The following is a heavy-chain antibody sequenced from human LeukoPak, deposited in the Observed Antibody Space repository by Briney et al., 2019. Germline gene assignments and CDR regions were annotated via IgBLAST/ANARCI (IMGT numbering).Heavy chain of an antibody. J-gene: IGHJ4*02. V-gene: IGHV4-30-4*01. D-gene: IGHD2-15*01. CDR1: GGSISIGGCY. Sequence: SETLSLTCTVSGGSISIGGCYWSWIRQPPGKGLEWIGYIYYSGSTYYNPSLRSRVTISVDTSKNQFFLNLSSLTAADTAVYYCARDGGGSSLYFDSWGQGILVTVSS. CDR2: IYYSGST. CDR3: ARDGGGSSLYFDS.